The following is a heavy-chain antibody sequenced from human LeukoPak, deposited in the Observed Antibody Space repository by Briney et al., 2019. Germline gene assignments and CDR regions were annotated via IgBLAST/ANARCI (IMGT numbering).Heavy chain of an antibody. CDR3: ARALRGYSGTDY. J-gene: IGHJ4*02. Sequence: PGGSLRLSCAASGFTFSSYWMHWVRQAPGKGLVWVSRINSDGSSTSYADSVKGRFTISRNNAKNTLYLQMNSLRAEDTAVYYCARALRGYSGTDYWGQGTLVTVSS. CDR2: INSDGSST. D-gene: IGHD5-12*01. V-gene: IGHV3-74*01. CDR1: GFTFSSYW.